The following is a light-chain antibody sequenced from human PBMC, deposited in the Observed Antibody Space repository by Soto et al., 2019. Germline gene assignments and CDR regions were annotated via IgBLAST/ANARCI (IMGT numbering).Light chain of an antibody. CDR3: MQRTHVPIT. V-gene: IGKV2D-29*02. Sequence: DIVMTQSPLSLPVTPGEPASISCRSSQSLLHSNGYNYLDWYLQKPGQSPQLLIYDGSNRFSGVPDRFSGSGSGTDFTPKISRVEAEDVGVYYCMQRTHVPITFGQGTRLE. CDR2: DGS. CDR1: QSLLHSNGYNY. J-gene: IGKJ5*01.